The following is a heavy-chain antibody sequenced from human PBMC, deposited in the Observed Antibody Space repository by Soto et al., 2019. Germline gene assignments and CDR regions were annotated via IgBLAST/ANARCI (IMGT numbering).Heavy chain of an antibody. V-gene: IGHV3-23*01. D-gene: IGHD6-13*01. CDR2: ISGSGGST. CDR3: AKATRRIAAAGIFFDY. Sequence: PWGSLRLSCAASGFTFISYAIIFFGHAPWKWLEWVSAISGSGGSTYYADSVKGRFTISRDNSKNTLYLQMNSLRAEDTAVYYCAKATRRIAAAGIFFDYWGQGTLVTVSS. CDR1: GFTFISYA. J-gene: IGHJ4*02.